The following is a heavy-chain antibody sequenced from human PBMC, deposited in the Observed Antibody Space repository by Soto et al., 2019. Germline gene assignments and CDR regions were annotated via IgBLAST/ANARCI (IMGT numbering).Heavy chain of an antibody. CDR3: ARDPPYLDIVVVPAAPQRHYYYGMDV. CDR1: GYTFTSYG. Sequence: ASVKVSCKASGYTFTSYGISWVRQAPGQGLEWMGWISAYNGNTNYAQKLQGRVTMTTDTSTSTAYMELRSLRSDDTAVYYCARDPPYLDIVVVPAAPQRHYYYGMDVWGQGTRVTVSS. D-gene: IGHD2-2*01. V-gene: IGHV1-18*04. J-gene: IGHJ6*02. CDR2: ISAYNGNT.